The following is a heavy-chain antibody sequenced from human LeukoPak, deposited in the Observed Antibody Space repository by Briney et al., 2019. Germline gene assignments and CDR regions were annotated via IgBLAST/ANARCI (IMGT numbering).Heavy chain of an antibody. CDR2: IIPILGIA. CDR1: GGTFSSYT. CDR3: ARDPRSRQPSYDAFDI. D-gene: IGHD1-1*01. J-gene: IGHJ3*02. V-gene: IGHV1-69*04. Sequence: SVKVSCKASGGTFSSYTISWVRQAPGQGLEWMGRIIPILGIANYAQKFQGRVTITADKSTSTAYMELSSLRSEDTAVYYCARDPRSRQPSYDAFDIWGQGTMVTVSS.